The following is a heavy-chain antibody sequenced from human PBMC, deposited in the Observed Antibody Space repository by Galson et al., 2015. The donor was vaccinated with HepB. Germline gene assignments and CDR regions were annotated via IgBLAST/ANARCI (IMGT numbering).Heavy chain of an antibody. CDR3: ARDWGYYYDSSGYPHAFDI. CDR1: GYTFTSYG. Sequence: SVKVSCKASGYTFTSYGISWVRQAPGQGLEWMGWISAYNGNTNYAQKLQGRVTMTTDTSTSTAYMELRSLRSDDTAVYYCARDWGYYYDSSGYPHAFDIWGQGTMVTVSS. D-gene: IGHD3-22*01. J-gene: IGHJ3*02. V-gene: IGHV1-18*01. CDR2: ISAYNGNT.